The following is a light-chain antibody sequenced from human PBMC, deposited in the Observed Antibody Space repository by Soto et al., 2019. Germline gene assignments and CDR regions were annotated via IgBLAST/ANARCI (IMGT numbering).Light chain of an antibody. Sequence: DIQMTQSPSSLSASVGDRVTITCQASQGITNYLNWYQQKPGKAPKLLIYGASNLETGVPSWFSGSGSGTDFTFTISSLQAEDIATYFCQQYDSVFTFGQGTRLEIK. V-gene: IGKV1-33*01. CDR1: QGITNY. CDR3: QQYDSVFT. CDR2: GAS. J-gene: IGKJ5*01.